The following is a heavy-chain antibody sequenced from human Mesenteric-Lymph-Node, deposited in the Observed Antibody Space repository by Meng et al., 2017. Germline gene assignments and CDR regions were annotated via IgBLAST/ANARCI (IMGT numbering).Heavy chain of an antibody. CDR3: ARDEYSGYAMAY. Sequence: SETLSLTCTVSGGSISSGSYFWIWIRQPAGKGLEWIGRISSSGRTNYNRSLKSRVTISADTSKNQFSLKLSSVTAADTAVYYCARDEYSGYAMAYWGQGTLVTVSS. CDR2: ISSSGRT. D-gene: IGHD5-12*01. CDR1: GGSISSGSYF. V-gene: IGHV4-61*02. J-gene: IGHJ4*02.